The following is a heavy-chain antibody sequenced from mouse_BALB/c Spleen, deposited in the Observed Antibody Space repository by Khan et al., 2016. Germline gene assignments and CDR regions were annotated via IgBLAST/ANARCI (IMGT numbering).Heavy chain of an antibody. CDR2: ILPGSTSI. CDR3: ARRGIYYDPSYDSLDY. Sequence: QVQLKQSGAELMKPGASVKIPCKASDHTFSNYWIEWVKQRPGHGLEWIGEILPGSTSINYNENFKGKATFTADTSSNTAYMQLNSLTSEDSAVYYCARRGIYYDPSYDSLDYWGQGTSVTVSS. D-gene: IGHD2-4*01. J-gene: IGHJ4*01. V-gene: IGHV1-9*01. CDR1: DHTFSNYW.